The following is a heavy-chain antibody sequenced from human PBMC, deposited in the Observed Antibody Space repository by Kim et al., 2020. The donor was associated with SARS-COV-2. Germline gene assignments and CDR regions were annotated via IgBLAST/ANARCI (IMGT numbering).Heavy chain of an antibody. J-gene: IGHJ4*02. V-gene: IGHV5-51*01. CDR3: ASSVRYVDIVATISGSYYEKGYYFDY. D-gene: IGHD5-12*01. Sequence: GESLKISCKGSGYSFTSYWIGWVRQMPGKGLEWMGIIYPGDSDTRYSPSFQGQVTISADKSISTAYLQWSSLKASDTAMYYCASSVRYVDIVATISGSYYEKGYYFDYWGQGTLVTVSS. CDR2: IYPGDSDT. CDR1: GYSFTSYW.